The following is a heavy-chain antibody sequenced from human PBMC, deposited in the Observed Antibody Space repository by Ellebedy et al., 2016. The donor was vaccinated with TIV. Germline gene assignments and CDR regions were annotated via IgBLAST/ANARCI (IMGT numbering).Heavy chain of an antibody. J-gene: IGHJ4*02. D-gene: IGHD1-14*01. CDR2: ISGSSQYI. V-gene: IGHV3-21*06. CDR1: GFTFRTYS. Sequence: PGGSLRLSCAASGFTFRTYSLNWFRQAPGQGLEWVSSISGSSQYIYYADSVKGRFIIARDNAKNSLYLEMKSLRVEDTAVYFCSRDEVTGTDYWGQGTLVIVSS. CDR3: SRDEVTGTDY.